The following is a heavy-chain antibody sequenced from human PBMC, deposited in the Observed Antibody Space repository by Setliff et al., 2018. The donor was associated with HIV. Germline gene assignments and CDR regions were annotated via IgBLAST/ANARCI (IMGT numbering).Heavy chain of an antibody. D-gene: IGHD3-22*01. CDR2: INPKSDGT. V-gene: IGHV1-2*04. Sequence: GASVKVSCKASGYSFTDYYIHWVRQAPGQGLEWMGWINPKSDGTNYAQKFQGWITMTRDTSIRQAYMELSRLRSDDTAVYYCARGMDYYDTSGYYQYYFDDWGQGTLVTVSS. CDR1: GYSFTDYY. J-gene: IGHJ4*02. CDR3: ARGMDYYDTSGYYQYYFDD.